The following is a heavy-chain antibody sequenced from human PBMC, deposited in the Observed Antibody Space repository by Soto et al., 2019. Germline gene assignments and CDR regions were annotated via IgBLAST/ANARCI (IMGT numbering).Heavy chain of an antibody. V-gene: IGHV3-30-3*01. CDR3: ARVDYGDKTTDY. CDR1: GFTFSSYA. Sequence: PGGSLRLSCAGSGFTFSSYAMHWVRQAPGKGLEWVAVISYDGSNKYYADSVKGRFTISRDNSKNTLYLQMNSLRAEDTAVYYCARVDYGDKTTDYWGQGTLVTVSS. D-gene: IGHD4-17*01. J-gene: IGHJ4*02. CDR2: ISYDGSNK.